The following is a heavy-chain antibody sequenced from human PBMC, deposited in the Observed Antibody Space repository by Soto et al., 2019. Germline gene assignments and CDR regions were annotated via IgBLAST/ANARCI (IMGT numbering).Heavy chain of an antibody. D-gene: IGHD3-22*01. CDR3: ARQIYDSDTGPNFQYYFDS. CDR2: IDPSDSQT. Sequence: GEFLKISCKGSGYSFAGYWITWVRQKPGKGLEWMGRIDPSDSQTYYSPSFRGHVTISVTKSITTVFLQWSSLRASDTAMYYCARQIYDSDTGPNFQYYFDSWGQGTPVTVSS. J-gene: IGHJ4*02. V-gene: IGHV5-10-1*01. CDR1: GYSFAGYW.